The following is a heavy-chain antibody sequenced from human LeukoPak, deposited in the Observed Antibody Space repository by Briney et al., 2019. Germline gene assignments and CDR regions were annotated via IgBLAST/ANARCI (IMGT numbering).Heavy chain of an antibody. J-gene: IGHJ4*02. CDR2: IRSDGTNT. V-gene: IGHV3-64*02. CDR1: GFAFSSHS. CDR3: ARRGSGWEFDY. D-gene: IGHD6-19*01. Sequence: GGSLRLSCAASGFAFSSHSMHWVRQAPGKGLEYVSGIRSDGTNTYYAESVKGRFTVSRDNSKNTLWLQMGGLRAEDMAVYYCARRGSGWEFDYWGQGTLVTVSS.